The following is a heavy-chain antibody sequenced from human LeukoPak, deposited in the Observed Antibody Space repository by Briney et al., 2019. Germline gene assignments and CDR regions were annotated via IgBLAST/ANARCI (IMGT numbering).Heavy chain of an antibody. CDR1: GFTFSDFY. Sequence: GGSLRLSCAASGFTFSDFYMSWIRQAPGKGLEWVSYISSSGSTIYYADSVKGRFTISRDNAKNSLYLQMSSLRAEDTAVYYCARDAYFYCDGGTCYYFDSWGQGTLVTVSS. CDR2: ISSSGSTI. J-gene: IGHJ4*02. V-gene: IGHV3-11*01. CDR3: ARDAYFYCDGGTCYYFDS. D-gene: IGHD2-15*01.